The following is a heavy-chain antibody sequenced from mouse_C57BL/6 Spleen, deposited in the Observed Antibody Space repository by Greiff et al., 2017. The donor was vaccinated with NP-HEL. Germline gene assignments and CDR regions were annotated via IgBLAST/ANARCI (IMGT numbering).Heavy chain of an antibody. J-gene: IGHJ4*01. V-gene: IGHV5-16*01. Sequence: EVQVVESEGGLVQPGSSMKLSCTASGFTFSDYYMAWVRQVPEKGLEWVANINYDGSSTYYLDSLKSRFIISRNNAKNILYLQMSSLKSEDTATYYCAREGTGNAMDYWGQGTSVTVSS. D-gene: IGHD4-1*01. CDR3: AREGTGNAMDY. CDR2: INYDGSST. CDR1: GFTFSDYY.